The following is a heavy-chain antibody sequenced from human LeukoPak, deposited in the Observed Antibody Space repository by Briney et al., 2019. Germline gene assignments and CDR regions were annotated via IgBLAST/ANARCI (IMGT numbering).Heavy chain of an antibody. CDR3: ARGDYMGNWFDP. D-gene: IGHD4-11*01. CDR2: NNPNSGGT. CDR1: GYTFTGYY. V-gene: IGHV1-2*06. J-gene: IGHJ5*02. Sequence: ASVKVSCKASGYTFTGYYVHWVRQAPGHGLEWMGRNNPNSGGTNYAQKFQGRVTMTRDTSISTAYMELIILRSDDTAVYYCARGDYMGNWFDPWGQGTLVTVSS.